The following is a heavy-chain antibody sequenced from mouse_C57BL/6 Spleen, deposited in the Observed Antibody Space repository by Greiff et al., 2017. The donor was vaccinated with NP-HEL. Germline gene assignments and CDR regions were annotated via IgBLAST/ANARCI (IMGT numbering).Heavy chain of an antibody. D-gene: IGHD3-2*02. CDR3: ARGGSSGPYAMDY. J-gene: IGHJ4*01. CDR1: GYTFTSYW. Sequence: QVQLKQPGAELVRPGSSVKLSCKASGYTFTSYWMDWVKQRPGQGLEWIGNIYPSDSETHYNQKFKDKATLTVDKSSSTAYMQLSSLTSEDSAVYYCARGGSSGPYAMDYWGQGTSVTVSS. CDR2: IYPSDSET. V-gene: IGHV1-61*01.